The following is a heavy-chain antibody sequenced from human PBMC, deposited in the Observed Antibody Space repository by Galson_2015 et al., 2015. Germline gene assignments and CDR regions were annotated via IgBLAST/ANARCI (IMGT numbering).Heavy chain of an antibody. CDR3: ATEDPYDSSGAPFDY. CDR2: ISSSSSTI. J-gene: IGHJ4*02. CDR1: GFTFSSYS. Sequence: SLRLSCAASGFTFSSYSMNWVRQAPGKGLEWVSYISSSSSTIYYADSVKGRFTISRVNAKNSLYLQMNSLRDEDTAVYYCATEDPYDSSGAPFDYWGQGTLVTVSS. V-gene: IGHV3-48*02. D-gene: IGHD3-22*01.